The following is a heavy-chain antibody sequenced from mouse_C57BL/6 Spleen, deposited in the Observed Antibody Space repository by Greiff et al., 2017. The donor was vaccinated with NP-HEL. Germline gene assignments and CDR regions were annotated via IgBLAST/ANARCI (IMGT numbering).Heavy chain of an antibody. Sequence: QVQLKQPGAELVKPGASVKMSCKASGYTFTSYWITWVKQRPGQGLEWIGDIYPGSGSTNYNEKFKSKATLTVDTSSSTAYMQLSSLTSEDSAVYYCAREGYHRAMDYWGQGTSVTVSS. J-gene: IGHJ4*01. V-gene: IGHV1-55*01. CDR2: IYPGSGST. CDR1: GYTFTSYW. CDR3: AREGYHRAMDY. D-gene: IGHD2-14*01.